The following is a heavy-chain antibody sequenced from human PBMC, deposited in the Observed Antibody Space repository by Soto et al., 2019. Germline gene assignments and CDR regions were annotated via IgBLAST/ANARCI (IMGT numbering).Heavy chain of an antibody. CDR2: IYYSGST. V-gene: IGHV4-59*07. Sequence: SDTLSLTCPVPGGSISSYSWSWIREPPGKGLEWIGYIYYSGSTNYNPSLKSRVTISVDTSKNQFSLKLSSVTAADTAVYYCARVEGWAHYYYDSSGYSDQYFQHWGQGTLVTVS. CDR3: ARVEGWAHYYYDSSGYSDQYFQH. D-gene: IGHD3-22*01. J-gene: IGHJ1*01. CDR1: GGSISSYS.